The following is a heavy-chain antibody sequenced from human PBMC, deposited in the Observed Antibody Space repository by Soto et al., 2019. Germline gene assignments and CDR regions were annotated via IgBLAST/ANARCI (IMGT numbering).Heavy chain of an antibody. CDR1: GYTFSDYG. Sequence: QVQLVQSGADVKQPGASVKVSCKASGYTFSDYGISWVRQAPGQGLEWMGWISAKNGNTNFAQKFRGRVTMTTDTSTSTVYMKLRSLKPDDTAVYYCAREPPETPPDYWGQGTLVTVSS. CDR2: ISAKNGNT. V-gene: IGHV1-18*01. J-gene: IGHJ4*02. CDR3: AREPPETPPDY.